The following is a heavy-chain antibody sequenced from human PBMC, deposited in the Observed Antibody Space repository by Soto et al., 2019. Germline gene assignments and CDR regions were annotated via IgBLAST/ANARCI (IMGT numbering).Heavy chain of an antibody. J-gene: IGHJ6*02. V-gene: IGHV3-23*01. CDR2: ITPSSAST. Sequence: EVQLLESGGDLVQPGGSLRLSCAASGFTFSSYGMSWVRQAPGKGLEWVSVITPSSASTFYADSVKGRFTISRDNSKSTLYLQMNSLRAEDTAVYYCAKDRKRMDVWGQGTTVTVSS. CDR1: GFTFSSYG. CDR3: AKDRKRMDV.